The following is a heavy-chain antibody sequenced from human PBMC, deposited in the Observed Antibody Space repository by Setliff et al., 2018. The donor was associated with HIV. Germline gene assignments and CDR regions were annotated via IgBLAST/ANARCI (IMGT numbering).Heavy chain of an antibody. CDR3: ARGYSSGWVDY. V-gene: IGHV4-34*01. D-gene: IGHD6-19*01. CDR2: SNYDGKA. CDR1: GGSFSGYF. Sequence: PSETLSLTCAVYGGSFSGYFWSWIRQPPGKGLEWIGESNYDGKAKYNASLKSRVSISVDTSKNQFYLKLTSVTAADTAVYYCARGYSSGWVDYWGQGTLVTVSS. J-gene: IGHJ4*02.